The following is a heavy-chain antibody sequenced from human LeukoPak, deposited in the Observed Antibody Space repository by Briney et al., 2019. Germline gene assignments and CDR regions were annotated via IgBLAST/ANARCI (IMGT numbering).Heavy chain of an antibody. D-gene: IGHD1-26*01. CDR2: IYHGGST. CDR3: ARDNSGSRVDP. Sequence: SETLSLTCTVSGYSISSGYYWGWIRQSPGKGLEWIGSIYHGGSTYYNPSLRSRVIVSVDTSKNQFSLKLSSVTAADTAVYYCARDNSGSRVDPWGQGTLVTVSA. V-gene: IGHV4-38-2*02. CDR1: GYSISSGYY. J-gene: IGHJ5*02.